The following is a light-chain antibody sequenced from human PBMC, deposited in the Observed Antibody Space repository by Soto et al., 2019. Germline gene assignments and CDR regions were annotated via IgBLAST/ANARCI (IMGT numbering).Light chain of an antibody. CDR3: CSYAGSSTFYV. Sequence: QSALTQPASVSGSPGQSITISCTGTCSDVGSYNLVSWYQQHPGKAPKLMIYQVSKRPSGVSNRFSGSKSGNTASLTISGLQAEDEADYYCCSYAGSSTFYVFGTGTKLTVL. V-gene: IGLV2-23*02. CDR2: QVS. J-gene: IGLJ1*01. CDR1: CSDVGSYNL.